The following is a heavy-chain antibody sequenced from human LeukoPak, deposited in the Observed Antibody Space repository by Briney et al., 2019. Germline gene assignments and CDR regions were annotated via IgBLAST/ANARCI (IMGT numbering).Heavy chain of an antibody. CDR2: INQDGSEK. CDR3: GRGESDY. J-gene: IGHJ4*02. V-gene: IGHV3-7*01. CDR1: GFTFSSSA. Sequence: GGSLRLSCAASGFTFSSSAMSWVRQAPGKGLEWVANINQDGSEKYYVDSVKGRFTISRDNAKNSLYLQMNSLRAEDTAVYYCGRGESDYWGQGTLVTVSS.